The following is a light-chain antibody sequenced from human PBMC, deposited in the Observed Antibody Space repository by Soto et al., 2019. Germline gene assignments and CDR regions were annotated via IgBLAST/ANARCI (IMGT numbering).Light chain of an antibody. J-gene: IGKJ1*01. CDR3: QQSYSAPPT. CDR1: QGISSF. Sequence: DIHRTQSPSSLSASVGDRVTIACRASQGISSFLNWYQQRPGKAPKLLISSASRLQSGVTSRFSGSGTGTDFTLTISSLQPEDFATYYCQQSYSAPPTFGQGTKVDIK. V-gene: IGKV1-39*01. CDR2: SAS.